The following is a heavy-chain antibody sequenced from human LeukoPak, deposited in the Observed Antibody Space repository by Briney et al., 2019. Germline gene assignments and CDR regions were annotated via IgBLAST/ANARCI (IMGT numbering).Heavy chain of an antibody. CDR1: GFTFSSYA. J-gene: IGHJ1*01. CDR2: ISYDGSNK. CDR3: AKDGGIAVAGSFQH. D-gene: IGHD6-19*01. Sequence: GGSLRLSCAASGFTFSSYAMHWVRQAPGKGLEWVAVISYDGSNKYYADSVKGRFTISRDNSKNTLYLQMNSLRAEDTAVYYCAKDGGIAVAGSFQHWGQGTLVTVSS. V-gene: IGHV3-30-3*01.